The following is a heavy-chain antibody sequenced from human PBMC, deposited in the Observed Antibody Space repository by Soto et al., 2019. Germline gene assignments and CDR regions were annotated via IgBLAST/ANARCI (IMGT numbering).Heavy chain of an antibody. CDR2: IYYSGST. V-gene: IGHV4-59*01. D-gene: IGHD3-9*01. J-gene: IGHJ6*02. CDR1: GGSISSYY. CDR3: ARGTAYYDILTGYYYGMDV. Sequence: SETLSLTCTVSGGSISSYYWSWIRQPPGKGLEWIGYIYYSGSTNYNPSLRSRVTISVDTSKNQFSLKLSSVTAADTAVYYCARGTAYYDILTGYYYGMDVWGQGTTVTVSS.